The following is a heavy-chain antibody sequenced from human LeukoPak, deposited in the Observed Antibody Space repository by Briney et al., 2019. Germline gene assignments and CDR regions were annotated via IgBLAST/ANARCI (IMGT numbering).Heavy chain of an antibody. V-gene: IGHV3-21*01. D-gene: IGHD3-9*01. CDR3: AGDILTGYYKAY. J-gene: IGHJ4*02. CDR2: ISSSSSYI. Sequence: GGSLRLSCAASGFTFSSYSMNWVRQAPGKGLEWVSSISSSSSYIYYADSVKGRFTISRDNAKNSLYLQMNSLRAEDTAVYYCAGDILTGYYKAYWGQGTLVTVSS. CDR1: GFTFSSYS.